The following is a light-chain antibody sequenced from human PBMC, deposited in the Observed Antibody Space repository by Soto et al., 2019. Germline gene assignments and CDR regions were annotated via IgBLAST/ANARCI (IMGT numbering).Light chain of an antibody. V-gene: IGLV1-47*01. CDR2: RNN. J-gene: IGLJ3*02. CDR3: AAWDDSLSGWV. Sequence: QSVLTQPPSASRTPGQRVTISCSGSSSNIGSNFVYWYQQFPGTAPKLLIYRNNQRPSGVPDRFSGSKSRTSASLAISGLLSEDEADYYCAAWDDSLSGWVFGGGTKLTVL. CDR1: SSNIGSNF.